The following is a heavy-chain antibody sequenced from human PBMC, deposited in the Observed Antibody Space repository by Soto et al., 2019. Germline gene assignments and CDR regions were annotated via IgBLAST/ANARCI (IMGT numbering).Heavy chain of an antibody. D-gene: IGHD1-20*01. CDR1: GFTFSSYA. CDR2: ISGTGGNT. V-gene: IGHV3-23*01. Sequence: GGSLRLSCAASGFTFSSYAMTWVRQAPGKGLEWVSTISGTGGNTYYADSVKGRFTISRDNSKNTVYLQMNSLRAEDTAVYYCVKAVYLLDFDYWGQGTLVTSPQ. J-gene: IGHJ4*02. CDR3: VKAVYLLDFDY.